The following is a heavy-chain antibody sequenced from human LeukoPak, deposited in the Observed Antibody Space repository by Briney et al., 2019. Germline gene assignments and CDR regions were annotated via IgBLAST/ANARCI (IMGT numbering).Heavy chain of an antibody. Sequence: GGSLRLSCAASGFTFSSYSMNWVRQAPGKGLEWVSSISSSSSYIYYADSVKGRFTISRDNAKNSLYLQMNSLRAEDTAVYYCARESYDCGVYGFDYWGQGTLVTVSS. CDR1: GFTFSSYS. J-gene: IGHJ4*02. CDR3: ARESYDCGVYGFDY. CDR2: ISSSSSYI. V-gene: IGHV3-21*01. D-gene: IGHD4-17*01.